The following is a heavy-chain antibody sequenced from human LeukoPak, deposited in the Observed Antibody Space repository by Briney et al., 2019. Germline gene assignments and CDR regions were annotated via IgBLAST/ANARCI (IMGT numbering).Heavy chain of an antibody. CDR3: ASLRDGYILSPFGY. J-gene: IGHJ4*02. Sequence: GGSLRLSCAASGFTFSSYAMSWVRQAPGKGLEWVSAISGSGGSTYYADSVKGRFTISRDNSKNTLFLQMNSLRADDTAVYYCASLRDGYILSPFGYWGQGTLVTVSS. D-gene: IGHD5-24*01. CDR2: ISGSGGST. V-gene: IGHV3-23*01. CDR1: GFTFSSYA.